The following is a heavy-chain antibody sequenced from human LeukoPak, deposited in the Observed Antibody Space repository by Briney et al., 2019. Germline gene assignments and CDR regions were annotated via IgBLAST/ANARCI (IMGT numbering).Heavy chain of an antibody. Sequence: SETLSLTCTVSGGSISSYYWSWIRQPAGNGLEWIGRIYTSGSTNYNPSLKSRVTMSVDTSKNQFSLKLSSVTAADTAVYYCARSSSPEFYEWLYFDYWGQGTLVTVSS. V-gene: IGHV4-4*07. CDR3: ARSSSPEFYEWLYFDY. CDR2: IYTSGST. CDR1: GGSISSYY. D-gene: IGHD6-6*01. J-gene: IGHJ4*02.